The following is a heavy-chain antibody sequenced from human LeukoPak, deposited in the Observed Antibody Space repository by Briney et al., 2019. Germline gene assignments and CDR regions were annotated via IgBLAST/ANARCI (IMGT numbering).Heavy chain of an antibody. CDR1: GFTFSSYS. CDR2: ISSSSSTT. CDR3: AKDSPVVAASFDY. D-gene: IGHD2-15*01. J-gene: IGHJ4*02. Sequence: GGSLRLSCAASGFTFSSYSMNWVRQAPGKGLEWVSYISSSSSTTYYADSVKGRFTISRDNSKNTLYLQMNSLRAEDTAVYYCAKDSPVVAASFDYWGQGTLVTVSS. V-gene: IGHV3-48*01.